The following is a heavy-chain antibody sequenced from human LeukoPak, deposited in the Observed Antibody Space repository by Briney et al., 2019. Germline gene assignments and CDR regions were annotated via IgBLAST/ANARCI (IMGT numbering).Heavy chain of an antibody. Sequence: SETLSLTCTVSGGSISSYYWSWIRQPAGKGLEWIGRIYTSGSTNYNPSLKSRVTMSVDTSKNQFSLKLSSVPAADTAVYYCARLGVGATPDYYYYMDVWGKGTTVTVSS. D-gene: IGHD1-26*01. CDR2: IYTSGST. J-gene: IGHJ6*03. V-gene: IGHV4-4*07. CDR3: ARLGVGATPDYYYYMDV. CDR1: GGSISSYY.